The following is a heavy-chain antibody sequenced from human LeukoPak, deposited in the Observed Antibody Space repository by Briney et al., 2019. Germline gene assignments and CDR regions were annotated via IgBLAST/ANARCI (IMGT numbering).Heavy chain of an antibody. J-gene: IGHJ6*02. CDR2: ISAYNGNT. Sequence: ASVKVSCKASGYTFTSYGISWVRQAPGQGLEWMGWISAYNGNTNYAQKLQGRVTMTTDTSTSTAYMELRSLRSDDTAVYYCARAAGGSGWYLHYYYGMDVWGQGTTVTVSS. CDR1: GYTFTSYG. D-gene: IGHD6-19*01. V-gene: IGHV1-18*01. CDR3: ARAAGGSGWYLHYYYGMDV.